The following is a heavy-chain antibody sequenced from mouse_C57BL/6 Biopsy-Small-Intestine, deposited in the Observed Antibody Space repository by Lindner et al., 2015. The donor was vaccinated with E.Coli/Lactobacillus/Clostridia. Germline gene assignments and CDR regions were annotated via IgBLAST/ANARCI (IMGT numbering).Heavy chain of an antibody. CDR1: GYTFTSYG. CDR2: IYPRSGNT. V-gene: IGHV1-81*01. CDR3: ARRDYDGSWFAY. J-gene: IGHJ3*01. Sequence: VQLQESGAELARPGASVKLSCKASGYTFTSYGISWVKQRTGQGLEWIGEIYPRSGNTYYNEKFKDKATLTADKSSSTAYMELRSLTSEDSAVYFCARRDYDGSWFAYWGPRGLWSLSLQ. D-gene: IGHD2-4*01.